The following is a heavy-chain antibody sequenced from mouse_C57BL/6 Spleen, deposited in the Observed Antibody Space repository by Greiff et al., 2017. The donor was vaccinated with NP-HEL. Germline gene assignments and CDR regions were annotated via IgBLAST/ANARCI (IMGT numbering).Heavy chain of an antibody. D-gene: IGHD2-3*01. CDR2: INPNNGGT. CDR1: GYTFTDYY. V-gene: IGHV1-26*01. Sequence: EVQLQQSGPELVKPGASVKISCKASGYTFTDYYMNWVKQSHGKSLEWIGDINPNNGGTSYNQKFKGKATLTVDKSSSTAYMELRSLTSEDSAVYYCASYDGLRGYFDYWGQGTTLTVSS. J-gene: IGHJ2*01. CDR3: ASYDGLRGYFDY.